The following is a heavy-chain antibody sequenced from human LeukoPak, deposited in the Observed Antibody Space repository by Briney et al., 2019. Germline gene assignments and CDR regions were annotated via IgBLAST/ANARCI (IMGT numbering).Heavy chain of an antibody. CDR2: IYYSGGT. J-gene: IGHJ4*02. CDR3: AKFGGSFAFLDY. CDR1: GGSISSYY. D-gene: IGHD1-26*01. Sequence: SETLSLTCTVSGGSISSYYWSWIRQPPGKGLGWIGYIYYSGGTDYHPSLKSRVTISVDTSKNQFSLKLSSVTAADTAVYYCAKFGGSFAFLDYWGQGTLVTVSS. V-gene: IGHV4-59*01.